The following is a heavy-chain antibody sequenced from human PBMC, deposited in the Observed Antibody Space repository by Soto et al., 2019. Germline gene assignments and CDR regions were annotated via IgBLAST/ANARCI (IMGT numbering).Heavy chain of an antibody. Sequence: QVQLVQSGAEVKKPGSSVKVSCKASGGTFSSYTISWVRQAPGQGLEWMGRIIPILGIANYAQKFQGRVTITADKSTSTAYMELSSLRSEDTAVHYCARDRRGYYGSGTAYYYMDVWGKGTTVTVSS. V-gene: IGHV1-69*08. D-gene: IGHD3-10*01. J-gene: IGHJ6*03. CDR2: IIPILGIA. CDR1: GGTFSSYT. CDR3: ARDRRGYYGSGTAYYYMDV.